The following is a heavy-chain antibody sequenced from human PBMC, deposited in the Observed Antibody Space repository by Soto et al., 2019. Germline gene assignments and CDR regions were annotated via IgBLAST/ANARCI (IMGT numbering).Heavy chain of an antibody. J-gene: IGHJ4*02. CDR2: IIPILGIA. D-gene: IGHD6-6*01. CDR1: GGTFSSYT. CDR3: ARGGHEYSIHVPFDY. Sequence: GASVKVSCKASGGTFSSYTISWVRQAPGQGLEWMGRIIPILGIANYAQKFQGRVTITADKSTSTAYMELSSLRSEDTAVYYCARGGHEYSIHVPFDYWGQGTLVTVSS. V-gene: IGHV1-69*02.